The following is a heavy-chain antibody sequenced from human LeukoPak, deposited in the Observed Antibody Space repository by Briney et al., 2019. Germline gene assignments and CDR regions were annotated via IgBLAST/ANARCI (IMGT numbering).Heavy chain of an antibody. V-gene: IGHV5-51*01. D-gene: IGHD6-13*01. CDR1: GYSFTSYW. CDR3: ARDGPGSSSWYLFYY. J-gene: IGHJ4*02. Sequence: GESLKISCKGSGYSFTSYWIGWVRQMPGKGLEWMGIIYPGDSDTRYSPSFQGQVTISADKSISTAYLQWSSLKASDTAMYYCARDGPGSSSWYLFYYWGQGTLVTVSS. CDR2: IYPGDSDT.